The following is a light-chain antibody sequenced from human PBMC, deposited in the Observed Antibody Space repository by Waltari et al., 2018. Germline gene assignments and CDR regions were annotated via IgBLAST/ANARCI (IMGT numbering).Light chain of an antibody. Sequence: DIVMTQSPDSLSVSLGERATINCKSSQSVLYSSNNKNYLAWYQQNPGQPPKVLIYWASTRESGVPDRLSGSGSGTDFTLTISSLQAEDVAVYYCQQYYSTPYTFGQGTKLEIK. CDR2: WAS. CDR3: QQYYSTPYT. CDR1: QSVLYSSNNKNY. V-gene: IGKV4-1*01. J-gene: IGKJ2*01.